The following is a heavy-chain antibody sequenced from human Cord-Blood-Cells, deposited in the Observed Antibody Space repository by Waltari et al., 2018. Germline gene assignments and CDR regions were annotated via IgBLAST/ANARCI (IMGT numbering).Heavy chain of an antibody. CDR1: GSTFIGYY. V-gene: IGHV1-2*02. CDR3: ARGYCSSTSCYTDY. CDR2: INPNSGGT. Sequence: QVQLLQSGAEVKKPGAPVQVCCKSSGSTFIGYYLHWVCQAPGHGLEWMGWINPNSGGTNYAQKFQGRVTMTRDTSISTAYMELSRLRSDDTAVYYCARGYCSSTSCYTDYWGQGTLVTVSS. J-gene: IGHJ4*02. D-gene: IGHD2-2*02.